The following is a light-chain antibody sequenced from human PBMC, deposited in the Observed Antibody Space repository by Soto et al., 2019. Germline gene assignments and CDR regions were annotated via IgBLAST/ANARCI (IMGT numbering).Light chain of an antibody. Sequence: QSVLTQSPSASGTPGQRVTISCSGSSSNIGSNYVYWYRQLPGTAPKLLIYSDTQRPSGVPDRFSGSKSGTSASLAISGLRSEDEADYYCSAWDGSLSGRVFGVGTKLTVL. CDR2: SDT. J-gene: IGLJ2*01. V-gene: IGLV1-47*02. CDR1: SSNIGSNY. CDR3: SAWDGSLSGRV.